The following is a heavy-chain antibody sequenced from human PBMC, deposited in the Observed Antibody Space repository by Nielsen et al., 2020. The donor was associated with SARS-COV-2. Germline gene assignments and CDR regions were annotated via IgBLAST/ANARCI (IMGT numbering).Heavy chain of an antibody. V-gene: IGHV3-9*01. CDR3: AKVSGSYSPNDY. J-gene: IGHJ4*02. CDR2: ISWNSGSI. D-gene: IGHD3-10*01. Sequence: SLKISCAASGFTFDDYAMHWVRQAPGKGLEWVSGISWNSGSIGYADSVKGRFTISRDNSKNTLYLQMNSLRAEDTAVYYCAKVSGSYSPNDYWGQGTLVTVSS. CDR1: GFTFDDYA.